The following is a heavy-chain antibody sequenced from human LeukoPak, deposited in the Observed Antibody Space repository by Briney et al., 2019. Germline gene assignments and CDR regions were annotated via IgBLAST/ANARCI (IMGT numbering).Heavy chain of an antibody. CDR1: GFTVSTNY. V-gene: IGHV3-53*01. CDR2: IYTDDRT. CDR3: ARLPAHYSYYYMDV. Sequence: GGSLRLSCAASGFTVSTNYMSWVRQAPGKGLEWVSIIYTDDRTFYAGYVKGRFTISRDSSKNTLSLQMNSLRAEDTAVYYCARLPAHYSYYYMDVWGKGTTVNVSS. J-gene: IGHJ6*03.